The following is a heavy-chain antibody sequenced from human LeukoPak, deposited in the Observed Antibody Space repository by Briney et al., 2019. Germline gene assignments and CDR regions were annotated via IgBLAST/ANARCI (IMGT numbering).Heavy chain of an antibody. CDR2: IYSGGST. Sequence: GGSLRLSCAASGLIVSSNYMSWVSQAPGKGLEWVSVIYSGGSTYYADSVKGRFTISRDNSKNTLYLQMNSLRAEDTAVYYCARYTHSSGFDYWGQGTLVTVSS. J-gene: IGHJ4*02. CDR1: GLIVSSNY. V-gene: IGHV3-53*01. D-gene: IGHD6-19*01. CDR3: ARYTHSSGFDY.